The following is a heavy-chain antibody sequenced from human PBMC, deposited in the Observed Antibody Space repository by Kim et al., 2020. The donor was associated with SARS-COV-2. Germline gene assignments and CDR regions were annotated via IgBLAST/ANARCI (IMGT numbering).Heavy chain of an antibody. CDR1: GGSISSSSYY. CDR2: IYYSGST. V-gene: IGHV4-39*07. J-gene: IGHJ6*02. D-gene: IGHD3-10*01. Sequence: SETLSLTCTVSGGSISSSSYYWGWIRQPPGKGLEWIGSIYYSGSTYYNPSLKSRVTISVDTSKNQFSLKLSSVTAADTAVYYCARDRWDITIPRSRYGMDVWGQGTTVTVSS. CDR3: ARDRWDITIPRSRYGMDV.